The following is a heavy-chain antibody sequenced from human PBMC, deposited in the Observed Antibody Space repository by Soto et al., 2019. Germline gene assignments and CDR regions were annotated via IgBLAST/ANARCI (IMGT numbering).Heavy chain of an antibody. J-gene: IGHJ6*02. CDR3: ARVAITVMRCLKVYFYSMDV. V-gene: IGHV1-18*01. D-gene: IGHD3-22*01. CDR1: GYTFNNYG. CDR2: ISVYNGNK. Sequence: QLVQSGGEVKEPGASVQVSCKASGYTFNNYGITWVRQAPGQGLEWLGWISVYNGNKNYAKKALGRVPMPADKSTCTADIARGSLQSEDTGLYFCARVAITVMRCLKVYFYSMDVWGQGATVTVSS.